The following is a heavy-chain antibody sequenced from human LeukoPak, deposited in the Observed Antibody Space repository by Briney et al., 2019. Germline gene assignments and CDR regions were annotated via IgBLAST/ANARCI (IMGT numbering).Heavy chain of an antibody. CDR2: ISYDGSNK. J-gene: IGHJ4*02. D-gene: IGHD3-10*01. CDR1: GFTFSSYA. Sequence: PGRSLRLSCAASGFTFSSYAMHWVRQAPGKGLEWVAVISYDGSNKYYADSVKGRFTISRDNSKNTLYLQMNSLRAEGTAVYYCARDSDGSGRFDYWGQGTLVTVSS. CDR3: ARDSDGSGRFDY. V-gene: IGHV3-30*04.